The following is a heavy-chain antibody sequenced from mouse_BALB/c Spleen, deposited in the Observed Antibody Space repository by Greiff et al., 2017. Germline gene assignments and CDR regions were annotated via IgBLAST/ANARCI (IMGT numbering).Heavy chain of an antibody. J-gene: IGHJ1*01. V-gene: IGHV1-7*01. CDR2: INPSTGYT. D-gene: IGHD1-1*01. CDR1: GYTFTSYW. Sequence: QVQLKESGAELAKPGASVKMSCKASGYTFTSYWMHWVKQRPGQGLEWIGYINPSTGYTEYNQKFKDKATLTADKSSSTAYMQLSSLTSEDSAVYYCAGITTVVATDWYFDVWGAGTTVTVSS. CDR3: AGITTVVATDWYFDV.